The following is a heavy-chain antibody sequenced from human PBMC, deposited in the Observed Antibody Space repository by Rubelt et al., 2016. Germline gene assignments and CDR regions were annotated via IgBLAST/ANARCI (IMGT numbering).Heavy chain of an antibody. D-gene: IGHD3-3*01. CDR1: GGSFSGYY. V-gene: IGHV4-34*01. CDR3: AGGITIFGVASGYFDY. CDR2: INHSGST. J-gene: IGHJ4*02. Sequence: QVQLQQWGAGLLKPSETLSLTCAVYGGSFSGYYWSWIRQPPGKGLEWIGEINHSGSTNYNPSLKRRVTIPGDTSKNQFSLKLSSVTAADTAVYYCAGGITIFGVASGYFDYWGQGTLVTVSS.